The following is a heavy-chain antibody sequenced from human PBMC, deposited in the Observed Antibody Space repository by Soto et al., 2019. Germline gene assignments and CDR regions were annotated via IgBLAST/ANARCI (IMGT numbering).Heavy chain of an antibody. V-gene: IGHV4-34*01. Sequence: SETLSLTCAVYGGSFSGYYWSWIRQPPGKGLEWIGEINHSGSTNYNPSLKSRVATSVDTSKNQFSLKLSSVTAADTAVYYCAREGIVGARIPYYYYYYGMDVWGQGTTVTVSS. CDR3: AREGIVGARIPYYYYYYGMDV. D-gene: IGHD1-26*01. J-gene: IGHJ6*02. CDR1: GGSFSGYY. CDR2: INHSGST.